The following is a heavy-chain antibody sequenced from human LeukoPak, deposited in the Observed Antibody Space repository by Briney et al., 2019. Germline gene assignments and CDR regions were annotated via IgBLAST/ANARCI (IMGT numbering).Heavy chain of an antibody. CDR2: IYYSGST. V-gene: IGHV4-59*12. J-gene: IGHJ4*02. D-gene: IGHD3-10*01. Sequence: PSETLSLTCTVSGGSISTSYWSWIRQPPGKGLEWIGYIYYSGSTNYNPSLKSRVTISVDTSKNQFSLKLSSVTAADTAVYYCARDRPTGYGSGRNFDYWGQGTLVTVSS. CDR3: ARDRPTGYGSGRNFDY. CDR1: GGSISTSY.